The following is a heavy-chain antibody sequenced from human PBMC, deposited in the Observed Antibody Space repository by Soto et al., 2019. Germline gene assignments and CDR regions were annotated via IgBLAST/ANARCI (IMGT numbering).Heavy chain of an antibody. V-gene: IGHV4-34*01. CDR2: INHSGST. CDR1: GGSFSGYY. Sequence: SETLSLICAVYGGSFSGYYWGWIRQPPGKGLEWIGEINHSGSTNYNPSLKSRVTISVDTSKNQFSLKLSSVTAADTAVYYCARGRYSSGCSDYWGQRTLVTVSS. J-gene: IGHJ4*02. D-gene: IGHD6-19*01. CDR3: ARGRYSSGCSDY.